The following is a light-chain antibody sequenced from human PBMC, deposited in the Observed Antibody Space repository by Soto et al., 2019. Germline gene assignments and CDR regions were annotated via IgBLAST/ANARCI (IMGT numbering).Light chain of an antibody. CDR1: QSISML. CDR2: DAA. J-gene: IGKJ4*01. Sequence: DIQMTQPPSPLASSVGDRVTIACRASQSISMLLAWNQRKPGKATKLLIYDAAILETGVPSRFSGSGSGTEFTLTINSVQPDDVADYYCQKYSGFPLTGGGGTEVEI. V-gene: IGKV1-5*01. CDR3: QKYSGFPLT.